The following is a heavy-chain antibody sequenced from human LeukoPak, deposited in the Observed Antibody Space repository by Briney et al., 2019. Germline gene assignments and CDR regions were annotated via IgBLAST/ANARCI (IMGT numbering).Heavy chain of an antibody. CDR3: TRERWLVDGTHGDGMDV. Sequence: GGSLRLSCAASGFTFDDYAMHWVRQAPGKGLEWVSGISWNSGSIGYADSVKGRFTISRDNAKNSLYLQMNSLRAEDTALYYCTRERWLVDGTHGDGMDVWGQGTTVTVSS. J-gene: IGHJ6*02. V-gene: IGHV3-9*01. D-gene: IGHD6-19*01. CDR1: GFTFDDYA. CDR2: ISWNSGSI.